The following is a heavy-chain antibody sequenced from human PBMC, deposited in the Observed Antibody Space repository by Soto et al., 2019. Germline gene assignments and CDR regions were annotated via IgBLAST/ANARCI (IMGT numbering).Heavy chain of an antibody. D-gene: IGHD3-22*01. CDR3: ARQIYDSDTGPNFQYYFDS. CDR2: IDPSDSQT. V-gene: IGHV5-10-1*01. CDR1: GYSFAGYW. Sequence: GESLKISCKGFGYSFAGYWITWVRQKPGKGLEWMGRIDPSDSQTYYSPSFRGHVTISATKSITTVFLQWSSLRASDTAMYYCARQIYDSDTGPNFQYYFDSWGQGTPVTVSS. J-gene: IGHJ4*02.